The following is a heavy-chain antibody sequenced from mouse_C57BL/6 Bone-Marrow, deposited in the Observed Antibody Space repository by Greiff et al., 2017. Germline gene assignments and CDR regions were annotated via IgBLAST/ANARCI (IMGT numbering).Heavy chain of an antibody. CDR1: GFTFSDYG. D-gene: IGHD2-3*01. J-gene: IGHJ3*01. V-gene: IGHV5-17*01. CDR2: ISSGSSTI. Sequence: DVKLVESGGGLVKPGGSLKLSCAASGFTFSDYGMHWVRQAPGKGLEWVAYISSGSSTIYYADTMKGRFTISRDNAKNTLFLQMTSLMSEDAAMYYCGRHDVDVPAWFAYWGQGTLVTVSA. CDR3: GRHDVDVPAWFAY.